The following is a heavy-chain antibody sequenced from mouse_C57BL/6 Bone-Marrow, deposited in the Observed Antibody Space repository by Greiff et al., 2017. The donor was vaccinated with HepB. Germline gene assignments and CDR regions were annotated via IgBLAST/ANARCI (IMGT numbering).Heavy chain of an antibody. CDR2: ISDGGSYT. CDR3: ARLGACYAMDY. V-gene: IGHV5-4*03. Sequence: EVKLMESGGGLVKPGGSLKLSCAASGFTFSSYAMSWVRQTPEKRLEWVATISDGGSYTYYPDNVKGRFTISRDNAKNNLYLQMSHLKSEDTAMYYCARLGACYAMDYWGQGTSVTVSS. D-gene: IGHD3-1*01. CDR1: GFTFSSYA. J-gene: IGHJ4*01.